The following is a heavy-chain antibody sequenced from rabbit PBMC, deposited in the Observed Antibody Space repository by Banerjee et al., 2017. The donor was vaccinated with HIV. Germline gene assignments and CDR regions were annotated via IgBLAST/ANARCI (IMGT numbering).Heavy chain of an antibody. J-gene: IGHJ4*01. CDR2: IYGGSSGST. D-gene: IGHD8-1*01. CDR3: ARSPYGSGIYYEL. V-gene: IGHV1S45*01. CDR1: GFSFSSSYY. Sequence: EQLEESGGDLVKPEGSLTLTCTASGFSFSSSYYMCWVRQAPGKGPEWIACIYGGSSGSTYYASWAKGRFTISKTSSTTVTLQMTRLTAADTATYFCARSPYGSGIYYELWGPGTIVTVS.